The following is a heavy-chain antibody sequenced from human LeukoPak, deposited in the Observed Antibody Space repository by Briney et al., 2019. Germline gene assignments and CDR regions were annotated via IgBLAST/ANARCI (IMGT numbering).Heavy chain of an antibody. J-gene: IGHJ4*02. D-gene: IGHD3-10*01. CDR3: ARQPSSGSYYPLDY. CDR2: INHSGST. Sequence: SETLSLTCAVYGGSFIGFHWNWIRQPPGKGLEWIGDINHSGSTNYNPSLTSRVTISVDPSKNQFSLNLKSVTPEDTAVYYCARQPSSGSYYPLDYWGQGTLVTVSS. CDR1: GGSFIGFH. V-gene: IGHV4-34*01.